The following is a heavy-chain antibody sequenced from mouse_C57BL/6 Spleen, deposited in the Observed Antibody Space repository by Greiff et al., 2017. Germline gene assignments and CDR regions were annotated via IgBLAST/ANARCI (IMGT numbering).Heavy chain of an antibody. J-gene: IGHJ3*01. V-gene: IGHV1-15*01. D-gene: IGHD2-1*01. CDR2: IDPETGCT. CDR1: GYTFTDYE. Sequence: QVQLQQSGAELARPGASVTLSCKASGYTFTDYEMHWVKQTPVHGLEWIGAIDPETGCTAYNQKFKGKAILTADKSSSTAYMVLRSLTAEDSAVYYCTRSPYGSYGDYWGQGTLVTVSA. CDR3: TRSPYGSYGDY.